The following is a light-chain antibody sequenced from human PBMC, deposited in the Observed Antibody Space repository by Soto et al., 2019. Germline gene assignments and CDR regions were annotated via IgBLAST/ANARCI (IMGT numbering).Light chain of an antibody. CDR2: DVS. CDR1: SSDVGGYNY. Sequence: QSVLTQPASVSGSPGQSITISCTGTSSDVGGYNYVSWYQQHPGKAPKLMIYDVSNRPSGVSNRFSGSKSGNMASLTISGLQAEDEADYYCSSYTRSSTRVFGTGTKVTLL. V-gene: IGLV2-14*01. J-gene: IGLJ1*01. CDR3: SSYTRSSTRV.